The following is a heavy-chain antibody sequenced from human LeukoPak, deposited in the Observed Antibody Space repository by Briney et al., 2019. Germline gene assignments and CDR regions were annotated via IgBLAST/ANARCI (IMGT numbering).Heavy chain of an antibody. V-gene: IGHV1-18*01. CDR2: ISAYNGNT. D-gene: IGHD1-26*01. CDR1: GYTFTSYG. CDR3: ARVEVNGSYRPMSAFDI. J-gene: IGHJ3*02. Sequence: GASVKVSCKASGYTFTSYGISWVRQAPGQGLEWMGWISAYNGNTNYAQKLQGRVTMTTDTSTSTAYMELRSLRSDDTAVYYCARVEVNGSYRPMSAFDIWGQGTMVTVSS.